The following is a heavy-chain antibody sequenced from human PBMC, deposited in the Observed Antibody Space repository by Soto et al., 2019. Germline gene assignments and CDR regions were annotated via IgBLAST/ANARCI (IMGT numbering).Heavy chain of an antibody. D-gene: IGHD2-21*02. CDR2: ISWNSGSI. V-gene: IGHV3-9*01. CDR1: GFTFDDYA. J-gene: IGHJ4*02. Sequence: SGGSLRLSCAASGFTFDDYAMHWVRQAPGKGLEWVSGISWNSGSIGYADSVKGRFTISRDNAKNSLYLQMNSLRAEDTALYYCAKGTRSVVTAPPHFDYWGQGTLVTVSS. CDR3: AKGTRSVVTAPPHFDY.